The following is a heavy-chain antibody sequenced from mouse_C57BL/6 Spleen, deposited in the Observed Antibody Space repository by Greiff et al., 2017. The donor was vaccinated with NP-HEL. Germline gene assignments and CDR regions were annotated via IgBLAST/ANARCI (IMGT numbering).Heavy chain of an antibody. CDR1: GYSFTGYY. J-gene: IGHJ1*03. CDR2: INPSTGGT. D-gene: IGHD1-1*01. CDR3: VTTVVATRYFDV. V-gene: IGHV1-42*01. Sequence: EVMLVESGPELVKPGASVKISCKASGYSFTGYYMNWVKQSPEKSLEWIGEINPSTGGTTYNQKFKAKATLTVDKSSSTAYMQLKSLTSEDSAVYYCVTTVVATRYFDVWGTGTTVTVSS.